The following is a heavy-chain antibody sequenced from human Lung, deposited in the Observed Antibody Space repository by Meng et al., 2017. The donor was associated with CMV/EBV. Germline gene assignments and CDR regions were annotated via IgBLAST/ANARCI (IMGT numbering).Heavy chain of an antibody. Sequence: TFSSYTVTWVLQAPGQGLECMGRVFPILDITNYAQKFQGRVTITADKSTSTSYMELSSLRSEDTAVYYCVRLDCTSDSCFAGGTDYWGQGTLVTVSS. J-gene: IGHJ4*02. V-gene: IGHV1-69*02. D-gene: IGHD2-8*02. CDR2: VFPILDIT. CDR1: TFSSYT. CDR3: VRLDCTSDSCFAGGTDY.